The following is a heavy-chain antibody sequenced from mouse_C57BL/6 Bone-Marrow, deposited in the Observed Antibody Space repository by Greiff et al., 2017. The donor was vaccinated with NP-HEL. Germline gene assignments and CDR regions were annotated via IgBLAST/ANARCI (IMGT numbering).Heavy chain of an antibody. CDR1: GYTFTSYW. D-gene: IGHD2-1*01. CDR2: IHPNSGST. Sequence: QVQLKQPGAELVKPGASVKLSCKASGYTFTSYWMHWVKQRPGQGLEWIGMIHPNSGSTNYNEKFKSKATLTVDKSSSTAYMQLSSLTSEDSAVYYCALYYGNYFDYWGQGTTLTVSS. CDR3: ALYYGNYFDY. V-gene: IGHV1-64*01. J-gene: IGHJ2*01.